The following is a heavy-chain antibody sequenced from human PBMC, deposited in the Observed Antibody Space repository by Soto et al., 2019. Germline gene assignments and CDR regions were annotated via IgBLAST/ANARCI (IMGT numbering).Heavy chain of an antibody. CDR1: GFTFSSYA. Sequence: GGSLRLSCAASGFTFSSYAMSWVRQAPGKGLKWVSAISGSGGSTYYADSVKGRFTISRDNSKNTLYLQMNSLRAEDTAVYYCAKVGGNAPEIDYWGQGTLVTVSS. CDR2: ISGSGGST. V-gene: IGHV3-23*01. D-gene: IGHD2-15*01. J-gene: IGHJ4*02. CDR3: AKVGGNAPEIDY.